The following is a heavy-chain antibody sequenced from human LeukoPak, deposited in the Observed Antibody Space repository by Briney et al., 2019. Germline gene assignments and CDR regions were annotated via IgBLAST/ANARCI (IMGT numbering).Heavy chain of an antibody. CDR3: ARHIHYYDSSGYYHDAFDI. CDR1: GGSISSYY. J-gene: IGHJ3*02. V-gene: IGHV4-4*09. Sequence: PSETLSLTCTVSGGSISSYYWSWIRQPPGKGLEWIGCIYTSGSTNYNPSLKSRVTISVDTSKNQFSLKLSSVTAADTAVYYCARHIHYYDSSGYYHDAFDIWGQETMVTVSS. D-gene: IGHD3-22*01. CDR2: IYTSGST.